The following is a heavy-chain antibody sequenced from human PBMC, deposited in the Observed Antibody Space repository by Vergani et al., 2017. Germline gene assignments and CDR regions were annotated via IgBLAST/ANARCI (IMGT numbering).Heavy chain of an antibody. CDR2: ISGSGGST. CDR1: GFTFSSYA. CDR3: AKLPASIAAAGASQVF. D-gene: IGHD6-13*01. J-gene: IGHJ4*02. Sequence: EVQLVESGGGLVQPGRSLRLSCAASGFTFSSYAMSWVRQAPGKGLEWVSAISGSGGSTYYADSVKGRFTISRDNSKNTLYLQMNSLRAEDTAVYYCAKLPASIAAAGASQVFWGQGTLVTVSS. V-gene: IGHV3-23*04.